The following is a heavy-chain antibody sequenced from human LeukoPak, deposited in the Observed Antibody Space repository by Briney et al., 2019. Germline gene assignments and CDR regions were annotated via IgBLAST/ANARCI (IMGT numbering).Heavy chain of an antibody. J-gene: IGHJ4*02. Sequence: GGSLRLSCAASGFTFDDYGMSWVRQAPGKGLEWVSGINWNGGSTGYADSVKGRFTISRDNAKNSLYLQMNSLRAEDTALYYCAGDVSTYGSGSYRDYWGQGTLVTVSS. CDR3: AGDVSTYGSGSYRDY. D-gene: IGHD3-10*01. V-gene: IGHV3-20*04. CDR1: GFTFDDYG. CDR2: INWNGGST.